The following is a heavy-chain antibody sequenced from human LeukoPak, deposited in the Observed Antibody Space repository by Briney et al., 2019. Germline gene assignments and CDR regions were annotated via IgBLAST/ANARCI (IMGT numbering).Heavy chain of an antibody. J-gene: IGHJ4*02. CDR2: MNPNSGNT. D-gene: IGHD2-15*01. CDR1: GYTFTSYD. V-gene: IGHV1-8*01. CDR3: ARGPRYCSGGSCYSGTIRG. Sequence: EASVKVSCKASGYTFTSYDINWVRQATGQGLEWMGWMNPNSGNTGYAQKFQGRVTMTRNSSISTAYLELSSLRSEDTAVYYCARGPRYCSGGSCYSGTIRGWGQGTLVTVSS.